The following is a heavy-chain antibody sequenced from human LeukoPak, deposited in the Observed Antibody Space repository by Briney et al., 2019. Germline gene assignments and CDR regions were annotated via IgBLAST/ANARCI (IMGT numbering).Heavy chain of an antibody. CDR1: GFTFSSYA. D-gene: IGHD3-16*02. CDR3: AKDLITFGGVIVPLGY. CDR2: ISGSGGST. V-gene: IGHV3-23*01. J-gene: IGHJ4*02. Sequence: QPGGSLRLSCAASGFTFSSYAMSWVRQAPGKGLEWVSAISGSGGSTYYADSVKGRFTISRDNSKNTLYLQMNSLRAEDTAVYYCAKDLITFGGVIVPLGYWSQGTLVTVSS.